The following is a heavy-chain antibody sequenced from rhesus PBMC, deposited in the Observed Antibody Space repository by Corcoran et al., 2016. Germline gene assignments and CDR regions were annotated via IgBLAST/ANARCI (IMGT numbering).Heavy chain of an antibody. Sequence: QVQLQESVPGLVKPSETLSLTCAVSGGSISSSYSYWSWIRQAPGKGLEWIGYISYSGSTSYNPSLQSRVTISRDTSKNQFALKLSSVTAADTAVYYCAKHSSGWWGQGVLVTVSS. CDR1: GGSISSSYSY. D-gene: IGHD6-31*01. CDR2: ISYSGST. J-gene: IGHJ4*01. CDR3: AKHSSGW. V-gene: IGHV4-122*02.